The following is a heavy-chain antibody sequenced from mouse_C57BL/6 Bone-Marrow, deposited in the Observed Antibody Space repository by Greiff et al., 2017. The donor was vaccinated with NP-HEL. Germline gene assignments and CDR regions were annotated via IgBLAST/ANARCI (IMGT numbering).Heavy chain of an antibody. CDR1: GYTFTNYW. J-gene: IGHJ2*01. V-gene: IGHV1-63*01. CDR3: ARGRTGYYFDY. Sequence: QVQLQQSGAELVRPGTSVKMSCKASGYTFTNYWIGWAKQRPGHGLEWIGDIYPGGGYTNYNEKFKGKATLTAEKSSSTAYMQFSSLTSEDSAIYYCARGRTGYYFDYWGQGTTLTVSS. CDR2: IYPGGGYT. D-gene: IGHD4-1*01.